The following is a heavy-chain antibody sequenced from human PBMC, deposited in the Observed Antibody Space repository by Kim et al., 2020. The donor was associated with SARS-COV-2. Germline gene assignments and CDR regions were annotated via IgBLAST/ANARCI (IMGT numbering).Heavy chain of an antibody. Sequence: SETLSLTCAVYGGSFSGYFWSWIRQPPGKGLEWIGEINHGGTTNYNPSLKSRVTISVDTSKNQFSLKVSSVTAAATAVYYCARLVWGVTPFDYWGQGT. D-gene: IGHD3-10*01. V-gene: IGHV4-34*01. CDR2: INHGGTT. J-gene: IGHJ4*02. CDR1: GGSFSGYF. CDR3: ARLVWGVTPFDY.